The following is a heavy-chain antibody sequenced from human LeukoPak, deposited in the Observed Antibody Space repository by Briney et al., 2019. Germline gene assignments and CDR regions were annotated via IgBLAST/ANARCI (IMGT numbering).Heavy chain of an antibody. D-gene: IGHD2-15*01. J-gene: IGHJ4*02. CDR3: ARDRYFSGGTCYSIGYFDY. V-gene: IGHV3-7*01. Sequence: GGSLRLSCAASGFSFSTYWMSWVRQAPGKGLEWVANIKQDGCEIYYVDSVKGRFTISRDNAKNSLYLQMNSLRAEDTAVYYCARDRYFSGGTCYSIGYFDYWGQGTLVTVSS. CDR1: GFSFSTYW. CDR2: IKQDGCEI.